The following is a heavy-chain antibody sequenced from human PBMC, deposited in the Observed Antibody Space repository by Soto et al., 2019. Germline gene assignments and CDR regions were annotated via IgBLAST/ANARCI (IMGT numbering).Heavy chain of an antibody. CDR1: GGTFSSYT. CDR3: ARSDGPLGDY. CDR2: IIPILGIA. J-gene: IGHJ4*02. V-gene: IGHV1-69*02. D-gene: IGHD4-17*01. Sequence: SVKVSCKASGGTFSSYTISWVRQAPGQGLEWMGRIIPILGIANYAQKFQGRVTITRDTSASTAYMELSSLRSEDTAVYYCARSDGPLGDYWGQGTLVTVSS.